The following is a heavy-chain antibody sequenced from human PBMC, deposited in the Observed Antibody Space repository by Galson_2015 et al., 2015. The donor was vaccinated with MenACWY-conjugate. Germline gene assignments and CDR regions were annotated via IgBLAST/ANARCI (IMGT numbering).Heavy chain of an antibody. CDR3: ARDVVFEGIAVATFDP. Sequence: SLRLSCAASGFTFSSYSMNWVRQAPGKGLEWVSSISSSSSYIYYADSVKGRFTISRDNAKNSLYLQMNSLRAEDTAAYYCARDVVFEGIAVATFDPWGQGTLVTVSS. J-gene: IGHJ5*02. CDR1: GFTFSSYS. V-gene: IGHV3-21*01. D-gene: IGHD6-19*01. CDR2: ISSSSSYI.